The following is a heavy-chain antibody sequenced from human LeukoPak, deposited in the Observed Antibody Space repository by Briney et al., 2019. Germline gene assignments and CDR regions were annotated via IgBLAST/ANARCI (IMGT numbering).Heavy chain of an antibody. Sequence: PSETLSLTCTVSGGSISSSSYYWGWIRQPPGKGLEWIGSIYYSGSTYYNPSLKSRVTISVDTSKNQFSLKLSSVTAADTAVYHCARRHYDSSGYYYDAFDIWGQGTMVTVSS. CDR1: GGSISSSSYY. J-gene: IGHJ3*02. CDR3: ARRHYDSSGYYYDAFDI. CDR2: IYYSGST. D-gene: IGHD3-22*01. V-gene: IGHV4-39*01.